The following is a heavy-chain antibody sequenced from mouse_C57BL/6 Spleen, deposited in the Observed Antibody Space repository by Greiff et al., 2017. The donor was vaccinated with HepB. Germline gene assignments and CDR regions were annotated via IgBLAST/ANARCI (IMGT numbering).Heavy chain of an antibody. Sequence: EVQLQQSGPELVKPGASVKISCKASGYTFTDYYMNWVKQSHGKSLEWIGDINPNNGGTSYNQKFKGKATLTVDKSSSTAYMELRSLTSEDSAVYYCASPSAYYRAMDYWGQGTSVTVSS. D-gene: IGHD2-14*01. CDR1: GYTFTDYY. CDR3: ASPSAYYRAMDY. J-gene: IGHJ4*01. V-gene: IGHV1-26*01. CDR2: INPNNGGT.